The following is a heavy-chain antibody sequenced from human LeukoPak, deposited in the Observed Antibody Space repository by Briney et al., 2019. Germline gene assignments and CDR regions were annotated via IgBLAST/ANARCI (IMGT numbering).Heavy chain of an antibody. J-gene: IGHJ4*02. V-gene: IGHV3-53*01. CDR3: GALYDGGGYCDY. CDR2: IYSTGST. D-gene: IGHD3-22*01. Sequence: PGGSLRLSCAASGFTVVINHMSWVRQAPGKGLEWVSVIYSTGSTSYTDSVKGRFTISRDNSKNTLYLQMNSLRVEDTAVYYCGALYDGGGYCDYWGQGTLVTVSS. CDR1: GFTVVINH.